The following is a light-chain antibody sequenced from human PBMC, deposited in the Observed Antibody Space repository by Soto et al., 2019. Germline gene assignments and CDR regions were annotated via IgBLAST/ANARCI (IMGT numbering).Light chain of an antibody. CDR3: QQYDSSPRT. CDR2: AAS. V-gene: IGKV1-39*01. J-gene: IGKJ1*01. CDR1: QSVSNH. Sequence: DVQMTQSPSSLSASVADRVIISCRASQSVSNHLNWYQQKPGQAPRLLIFAASSLESGVPSRFSGSGSGTDFTLTISRLEPEDFAMYYCQQYDSSPRTFGQGTKVDIK.